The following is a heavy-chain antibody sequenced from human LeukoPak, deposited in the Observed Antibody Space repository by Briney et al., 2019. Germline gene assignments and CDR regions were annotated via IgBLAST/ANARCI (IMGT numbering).Heavy chain of an antibody. CDR1: GDSISSYS. V-gene: IGHV4-59*01. CDR2: IYYSGST. D-gene: IGHD4-17*01. J-gene: IGHJ4*02. Sequence: PSETLSLTCTVSGDSISSYSWNWIRQPPGKGLEWIGYIYYSGSTNYSPSLKSRLTFSIDTSKNQFSLKLTSVTAADTAVYYCAWETGPTVFDYWGPGTVVTVSS. CDR3: AWETGPTVFDY.